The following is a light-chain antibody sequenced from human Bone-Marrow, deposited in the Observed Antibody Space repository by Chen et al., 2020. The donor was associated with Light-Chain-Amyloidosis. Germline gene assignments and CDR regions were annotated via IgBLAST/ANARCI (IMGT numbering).Light chain of an antibody. CDR3: QSADSSGTYEVI. CDR1: DLPTKY. J-gene: IGLJ2*01. V-gene: IGLV3-25*03. Sequence: SSELTLPPSVSVSPGHTARITCSGDDLPTKYAYWYQQKPGQAPVLVIHRDTERPWGISERFSGSSSGTTATFTISGVQAEAEADDHCQSADSSGTYEVIFGGGTKLTVL. CDR2: RDT.